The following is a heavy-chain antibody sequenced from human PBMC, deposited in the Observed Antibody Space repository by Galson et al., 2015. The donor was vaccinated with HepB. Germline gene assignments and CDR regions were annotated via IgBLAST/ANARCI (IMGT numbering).Heavy chain of an antibody. CDR3: AKIVGATNGYFDY. CDR2: LSNSDGSA. V-gene: IGHV3-23*01. J-gene: IGHJ4*02. CDR1: GFRFSSYA. Sequence: SLRLSCAASGFRFSSYAMGWVRQAPQKGLEWVSSLSNSDGSAHYADSVKGRFTISRDNSKNTLYLQMNSLRGEDTAVYYCAKIVGATNGYFDYWGQGTLVTVSS. D-gene: IGHD1-26*01.